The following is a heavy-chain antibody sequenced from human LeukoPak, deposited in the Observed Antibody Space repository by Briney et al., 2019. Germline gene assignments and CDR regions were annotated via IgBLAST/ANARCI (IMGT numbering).Heavy chain of an antibody. CDR3: ARGDYGDQYFDY. Sequence: GGSLRLSCAASGFTFDDYAMHWVRQAPGKGLEWVAVISYDGSNKYYADSVKGRFTIPRDNSRNTLYLQMNSLRAEDTAVYYCARGDYGDQYFDYWGQGTLVTVSS. CDR1: GFTFDDYA. V-gene: IGHV3-30*04. D-gene: IGHD4-17*01. J-gene: IGHJ4*02. CDR2: ISYDGSNK.